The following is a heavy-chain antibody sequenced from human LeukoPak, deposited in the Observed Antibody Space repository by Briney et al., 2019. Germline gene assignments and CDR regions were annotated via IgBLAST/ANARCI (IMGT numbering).Heavy chain of an antibody. Sequence: GSLRLSCAASGFTFSSYAMSWVRQPPGKGLEWIGEIYHSGSTNYNPSLKSRVTISVDKSKNQISLKLSSVTAADTAVYYCARYTVGYLYYFDYWGQGTLVTVSS. V-gene: IGHV4-4*02. CDR2: IYHSGST. D-gene: IGHD2-15*01. J-gene: IGHJ4*02. CDR3: ARYTVGYLYYFDY. CDR1: GFTFSSYAM.